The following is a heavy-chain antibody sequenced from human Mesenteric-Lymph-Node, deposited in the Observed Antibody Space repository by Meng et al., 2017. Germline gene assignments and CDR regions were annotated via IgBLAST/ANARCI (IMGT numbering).Heavy chain of an antibody. J-gene: IGHJ4*02. Sequence: TLKESGPTLVKPPQTLTLTCTFSGFSLSTSGVGVGWIRQPPGKALEWLAVIYWDDDKRYSPSLKSRLTITKDTSKNQVVLTMTNMDPVDTATYYRAHQGVYYYDSSGPFDYWGQGTLVTVSS. D-gene: IGHD3-22*01. CDR2: IYWDDDK. CDR1: GFSLSTSGVG. V-gene: IGHV2-5*02. CDR3: AHQGVYYYDSSGPFDY.